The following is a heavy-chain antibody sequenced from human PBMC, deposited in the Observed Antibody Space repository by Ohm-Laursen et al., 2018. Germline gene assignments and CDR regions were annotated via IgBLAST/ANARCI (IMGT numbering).Heavy chain of an antibody. CDR1: GGSISSYY. CDR2: IYYSGST. V-gene: IGHV4-59*08. Sequence: SETLSLTWAVSGGSISSYYWSWIRQPPGKGLEWIGYIYYSGSTDYNPSLKSRVTISVDTSKNHFSLKLSSVTAADTAVYYCARVFGKTYYYDSSGYYADDNWFDPWGKGTLVTVSS. D-gene: IGHD3-22*01. CDR3: ARVFGKTYYYDSSGYYADDNWFDP. J-gene: IGHJ5*02.